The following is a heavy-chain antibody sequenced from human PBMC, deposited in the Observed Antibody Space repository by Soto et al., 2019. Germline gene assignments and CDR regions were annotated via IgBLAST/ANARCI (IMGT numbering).Heavy chain of an antibody. D-gene: IGHD3-22*01. CDR1: GGSFSGHS. V-gene: IGHV4-34*01. CDR2: INHSGRV. CDR3: STRAYDTNGYYRFDP. Sequence: QVQLQQWGAGLLKPSETLSLTCAVYGGSFSGHSWTWIRQSPGKGLEWIGDINHSGRVNYSPSLKSRVTISLDTSKNQCSRTLSAVTAADTARYYCSTRAYDTNGYYRFDPWGQGTLVTVSS. J-gene: IGHJ5*01.